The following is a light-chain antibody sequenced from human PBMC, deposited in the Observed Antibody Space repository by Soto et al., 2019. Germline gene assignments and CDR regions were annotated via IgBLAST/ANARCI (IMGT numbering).Light chain of an antibody. J-gene: IGKJ1*01. Sequence: DIVLTQSPCTLSLSPGERATLSCKASQTVSSSYLAWYQQKPGQAPRLPIYAASSRATGIADRFSGRGSGTDFTLTISRLEPEDFAVYYCQQYGSSPVAFGQGTKVDIK. CDR3: QQYGSSPVA. V-gene: IGKV3-20*01. CDR1: QTVSSSY. CDR2: AAS.